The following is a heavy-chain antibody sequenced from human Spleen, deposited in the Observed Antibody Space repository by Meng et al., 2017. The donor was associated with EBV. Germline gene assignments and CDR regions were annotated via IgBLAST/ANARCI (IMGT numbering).Heavy chain of an antibody. D-gene: IGHD3-10*01. V-gene: IGHV1-69*01. CDR1: GGTFSSSA. Sequence: QGQLVQSGAGVRKPGSSGKVSCKASGGTFSSSAFSWVRQAPGQGLEWMGGLIPMVGAPHYAQKFQGRVTIIADESTSTHSMELNSLRSEDTAMYYCASESGRGFTPDYWGQGTLVTVSS. CDR3: ASESGRGFTPDY. CDR2: LIPMVGAP. J-gene: IGHJ4*02.